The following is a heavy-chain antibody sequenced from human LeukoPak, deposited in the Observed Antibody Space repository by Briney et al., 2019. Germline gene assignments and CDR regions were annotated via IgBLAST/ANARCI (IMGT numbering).Heavy chain of an antibody. CDR3: ARDFEYSSSSYYFDY. CDR1: GYTFTGYY. V-gene: IGHV1-2*02. J-gene: IGHJ4*02. CDR2: INPNSGGT. Sequence: ASVKVSCKASGYTFTGYYMHWVRQAPGQGLEWMGWINPNSGGTNYAQKLQGRVTMTRDTSISTAYMELSRLRSDDTAVYYCARDFEYSSSSYYFDYWGQGTLVTVSS. D-gene: IGHD6-6*01.